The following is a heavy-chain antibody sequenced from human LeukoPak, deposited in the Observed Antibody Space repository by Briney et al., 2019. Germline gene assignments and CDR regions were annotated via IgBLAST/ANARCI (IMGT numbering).Heavy chain of an antibody. J-gene: IGHJ4*02. CDR1: GDSISSSDYY. D-gene: IGHD1-26*01. Sequence: SETLSLTCTVSGDSISSSDYYGGWIRQPPGTGLEWIGSIYYSGSTYYNPSLKSRLTISVDTSKNQFSLKLSSVTAADTAVYYCASSRSYSRFDYWGQGTLVTVSS. CDR3: ASSRSYSRFDY. V-gene: IGHV4-39*07. CDR2: IYYSGST.